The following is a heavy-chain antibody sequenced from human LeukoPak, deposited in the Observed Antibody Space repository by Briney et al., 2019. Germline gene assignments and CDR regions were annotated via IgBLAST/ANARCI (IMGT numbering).Heavy chain of an antibody. V-gene: IGHV3-11*03. J-gene: IGHJ4*02. CDR3: ARTNSLDY. CDR2: ISGSSSKT. Sequence: GGSLRLSCAASGFTFSDYYMSWIRQAPGKGLEWVSWISGSSSKTSYADSVKGRFTISRDNAKNSVYLQMNSLRAEDTAVYYCARTNSLDYWGPGNPGHRLL. CDR1: GFTFSDYY.